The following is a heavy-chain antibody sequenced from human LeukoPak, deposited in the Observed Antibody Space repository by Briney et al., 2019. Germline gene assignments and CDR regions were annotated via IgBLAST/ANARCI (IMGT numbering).Heavy chain of an antibody. V-gene: IGHV1-2*02. CDR1: GYTFTGYY. D-gene: IGHD2-15*01. J-gene: IGHJ5*02. CDR2: INPNSGGT. Sequence: ASVKVSCKASGYTFTGYYMHWVRQAPGQRLEWMGGINPNSGGTNYAQKFQGRVTMTRDTSISTAYMEPSRLRSDDTAVYYCARDVGQPNWFDAWGQGTLVTVSS. CDR3: ARDVGQPNWFDA.